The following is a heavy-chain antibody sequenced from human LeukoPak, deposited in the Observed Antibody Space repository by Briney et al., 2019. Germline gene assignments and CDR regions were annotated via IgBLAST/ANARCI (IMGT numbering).Heavy chain of an antibody. Sequence: GGSLRLSCTVSGFTVSSNDMSWVRQPPGQGLEWVSIIYSGGSTYCADSVKGRFTISRDNSKNTLYLQMNSLRAEDTAVYYCARVGYTDTWYSSPPFDFWGQGTLVTVSS. V-gene: IGHV3-66*01. CDR1: GFTVSSND. CDR2: IYSGGST. D-gene: IGHD2-15*01. CDR3: ARVGYTDTWYSSPPFDF. J-gene: IGHJ4*02.